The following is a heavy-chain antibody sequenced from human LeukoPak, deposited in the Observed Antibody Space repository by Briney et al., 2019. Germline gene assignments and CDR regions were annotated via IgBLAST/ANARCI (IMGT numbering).Heavy chain of an antibody. D-gene: IGHD3-10*01. CDR2: INHSGST. CDR3: ASPIMVRGVISDY. Sequence: PSETLSLTCAVYGGSFSGYYWSWIRQPPGKGLEWIGEINHSGSTNYNPSLKSRVTISVDTSKNQFSLKLSSVTAADTAVYYCASPIMVRGVISDYWGQGTLVTVSS. CDR1: GGSFSGYY. V-gene: IGHV4-34*01. J-gene: IGHJ4*02.